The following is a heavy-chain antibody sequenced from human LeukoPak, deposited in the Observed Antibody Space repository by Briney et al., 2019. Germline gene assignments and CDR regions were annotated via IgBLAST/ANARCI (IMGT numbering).Heavy chain of an antibody. CDR3: TRERDYSGSGRNL. V-gene: IGHV3-49*04. CDR1: GFTFGDYA. J-gene: IGHJ5*02. CDR2: IRSKAYGATT. D-gene: IGHD3-10*01. Sequence: GGSLRLSCTASGFTFGDYAMTWVRQAPGKGLEWVGFIRSKAYGATTEYAASVKGRFTISRDDSKSIAYLQMNSLKTEDTAVYYCTRERDYSGSGRNLWGQGTLVTVSS.